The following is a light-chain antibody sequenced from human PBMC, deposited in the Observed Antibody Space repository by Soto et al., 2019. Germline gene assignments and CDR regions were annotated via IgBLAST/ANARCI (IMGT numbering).Light chain of an antibody. CDR2: SNN. CDR3: AAWDDSLNGVI. CDR1: SSNIGSNT. J-gene: IGLJ2*01. V-gene: IGLV1-44*01. Sequence: QSVLTQPPSASGTPGQRVTLSCSGSSSNIGSNTVNLYQQLPGTAPKLLIYSNNQRPSGVPDRFSGSKSGTSASLAISGLQSEDEADYYCAAWDDSLNGVIFGGGTQLTVL.